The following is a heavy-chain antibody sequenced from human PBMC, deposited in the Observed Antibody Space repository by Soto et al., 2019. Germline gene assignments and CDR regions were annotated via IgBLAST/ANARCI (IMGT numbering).Heavy chain of an antibody. J-gene: IGHJ4*02. CDR3: ARDNVDSYDSSGYYIYFDS. Sequence: GGSLRLSCAASGFTFSSYEMNWVRQAPGKGLEWVSYISSSASTIYYADSVKGRFTISRDNAKNSLYLQMNSLRAEDTAGYYCARDNVDSYDSSGYYIYFDSWGQGTLVTVSS. V-gene: IGHV3-48*03. CDR2: ISSSASTI. D-gene: IGHD3-22*01. CDR1: GFTFSSYE.